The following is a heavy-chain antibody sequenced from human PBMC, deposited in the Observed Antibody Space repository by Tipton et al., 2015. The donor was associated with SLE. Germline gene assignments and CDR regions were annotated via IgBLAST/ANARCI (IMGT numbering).Heavy chain of an antibody. J-gene: IGHJ5*02. V-gene: IGHV4-4*07. Sequence: TLSLTCTVSGGSITNHYWNWIRQPAGKGLELIGRVDTSGSVKFNPTLKSRVTMSVDTSKKQVSLQLSSVTAADAAVYYCARDQVMASGEKRFDPWGQGTLVTVSS. CDR3: ARDQVMASGEKRFDP. CDR2: VDTSGSV. CDR1: GGSITNHY. D-gene: IGHD5-24*01.